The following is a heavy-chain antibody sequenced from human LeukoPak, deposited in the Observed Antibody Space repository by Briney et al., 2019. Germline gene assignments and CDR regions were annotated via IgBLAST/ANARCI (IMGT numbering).Heavy chain of an antibody. Sequence: GGSLRLSCAASGFTFSSYAMHWVRQAPGKGLEWVAVISYDGSNKYYADSVKGRFTISRDNARNSLYLQMKSLRAEDTAVYYCTKWSSSGSYYTEWGQGTLVTVSS. J-gene: IGHJ4*02. D-gene: IGHD3-10*01. V-gene: IGHV3-30-3*01. CDR2: ISYDGSNK. CDR1: GFTFSSYA. CDR3: TKWSSSGSYYTE.